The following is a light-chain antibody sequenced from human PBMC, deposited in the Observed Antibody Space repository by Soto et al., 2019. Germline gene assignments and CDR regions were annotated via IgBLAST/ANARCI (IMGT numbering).Light chain of an antibody. CDR1: STDVDGYDY. J-gene: IGLJ1*01. CDR2: DVN. V-gene: IGLV2-14*03. Sequence: QSALTQPASVSGSPVQSITISCTGASTDVDGYDYVSWYQQHPGQAPKLMIYDVNNRPSGVSYRFSGSKSGDTASLTISGLPAEDVADYYCISYTSSAPFYVFGTGTKLTVL. CDR3: ISYTSSAPFYV.